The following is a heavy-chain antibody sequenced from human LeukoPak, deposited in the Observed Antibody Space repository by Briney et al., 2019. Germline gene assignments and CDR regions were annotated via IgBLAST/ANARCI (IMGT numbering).Heavy chain of an antibody. CDR1: GFTFSVYW. CDR3: ARASIAPTLYYFDY. V-gene: IGHV3-7*04. J-gene: IGHJ4*02. Sequence: PGGSLRLSCAASGFTFSVYWMTWVRQAPGKGLEWVANIKQDGSVKYYVDSVKGRFTISRDNSKNTLYLQMNSLRAEDTAVYYCARASIAPTLYYFDYWGQGTLVTVSS. D-gene: IGHD6-6*01. CDR2: IKQDGSVK.